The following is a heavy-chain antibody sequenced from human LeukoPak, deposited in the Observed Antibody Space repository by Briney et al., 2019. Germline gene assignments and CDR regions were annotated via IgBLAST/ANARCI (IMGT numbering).Heavy chain of an antibody. D-gene: IGHD4-11*01. CDR2: IKIDESSA. CDR1: GFTFSSYW. CDR3: ARGRAYTQDY. Sequence: EESLRLSCAASGFTFSSYWMHWVRQAPGKGLVWVSHIKIDESSANYADSVKGRFTISRDEAKNTLYLQMNSLRAEDTAVYYCARGRAYTQDYWGQGTLVTV. J-gene: IGHJ4*02. V-gene: IGHV3-74*01.